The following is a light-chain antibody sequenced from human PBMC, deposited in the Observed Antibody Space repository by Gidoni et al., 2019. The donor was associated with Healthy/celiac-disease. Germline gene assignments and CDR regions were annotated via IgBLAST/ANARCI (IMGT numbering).Light chain of an antibody. J-gene: IGLJ2*01. CDR1: SSDVGGYNY. CDR2: EVS. CDR3: SSYTSSSTLGV. Sequence: QSALTQTAPVSGTPGQSITISCTGTSSDVGGYNYVSWYQQHPGKAPKLMIYEVSNRPSGVSNRFSGSKSGNTASLTISGLQAEDEADYYCSSYTSSSTLGVFGGGTKLTVL. V-gene: IGLV2-14*01.